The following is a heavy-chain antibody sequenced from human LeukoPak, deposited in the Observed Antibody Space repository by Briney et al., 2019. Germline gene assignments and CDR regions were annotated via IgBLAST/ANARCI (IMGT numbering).Heavy chain of an antibody. V-gene: IGHV3-23*01. CDR1: GFTFSSYA. CDR2: ISGSGGST. J-gene: IGHJ3*02. CDR3: AVRVQDAFNI. D-gene: IGHD4/OR15-4a*01. Sequence: PGGSLRLSCAASGFTFSSYAMSWVRQAPGKGLKWVSAISGSGGSTYNADSVKGRFTISRDNSKNTLYLQMNSLRAEDTAVYYCAVRVQDAFNIWGQGTMVTVSS.